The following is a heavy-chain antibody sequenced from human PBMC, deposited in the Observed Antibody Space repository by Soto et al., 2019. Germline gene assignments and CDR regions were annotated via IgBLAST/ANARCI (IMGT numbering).Heavy chain of an antibody. CDR1: GYTFTGYY. CDR2: INPNSGGT. V-gene: IGHV1-2*04. D-gene: IGHD3-16*02. CDR3: AREGGSRNYIWGSYRSSSFDY. J-gene: IGHJ4*02. Sequence: VASVKVSCKASGYTFTGYYMHWVRQAPGQGLEWMGWINPNSGGTNYAQKFQGWVTMTRDTSISTAYMELSRLRSDDTAVYYCAREGGSRNYIWGSYRSSSFDYWGQGTLVTVSS.